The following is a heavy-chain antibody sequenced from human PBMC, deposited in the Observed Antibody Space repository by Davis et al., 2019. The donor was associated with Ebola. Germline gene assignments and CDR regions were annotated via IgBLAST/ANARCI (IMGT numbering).Heavy chain of an antibody. CDR1: GFTFDDYA. D-gene: IGHD6-19*01. CDR2: ISWNSDNI. J-gene: IGHJ4*02. V-gene: IGHV3-9*03. CDR3: AKSAVAVTGSFDY. Sequence: PGGSLRLSCAASGFTFDDYAMHWVRQAPGKGLEWVSGISWNSDNIGYADSVKGRFTISRDNAKNSLYLQMNSLRAEDMALYYCAKSAVAVTGSFDYWGQGTLVTVSS.